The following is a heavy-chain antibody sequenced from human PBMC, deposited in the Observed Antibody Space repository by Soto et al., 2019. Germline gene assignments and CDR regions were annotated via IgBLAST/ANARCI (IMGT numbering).Heavy chain of an antibody. CDR3: ALRSMAVVPEY. Sequence: QVQLQESGPGLVKPSETLSLTCAVSGDSISSYYCMWIRQPPGKGLESIGYLYYGRSANSNPSLKSRVTLSVETSTNQCFLTLSSMTAADTAVYYCALRSMAVVPEYWGQGTLVTVSS. CDR1: GDSISSYY. D-gene: IGHD3-22*01. CDR2: LYYGRSA. J-gene: IGHJ4*02. V-gene: IGHV4-59*01.